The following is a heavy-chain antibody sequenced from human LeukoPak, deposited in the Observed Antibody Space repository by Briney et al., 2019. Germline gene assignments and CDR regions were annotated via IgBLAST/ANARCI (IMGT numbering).Heavy chain of an antibody. CDR3: ARGGGLDV. Sequence: PGGSLRLSCAASGFTFSSYAMSWVRQAPGKGLEWVSGISGSGDNTYYADSVKGRSTISRDNAKNSLYLQMSNLRAEDTAVYFCARGGGLDVWGQGATVTVSS. CDR1: GFTFSSYA. CDR2: ISGSGDNT. J-gene: IGHJ6*02. D-gene: IGHD3-16*01. V-gene: IGHV3-23*01.